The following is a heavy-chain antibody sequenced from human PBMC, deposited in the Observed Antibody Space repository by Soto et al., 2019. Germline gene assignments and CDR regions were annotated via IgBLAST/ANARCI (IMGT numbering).Heavy chain of an antibody. CDR1: GFTFSSYG. Sequence: GGSLRLSCAASGFTFSSYGMHWVRQAPGKGLEWVAVISYDGSNKYYADSVKGRFTISRDNSKNTLYLQMNSLRAEDTAVYYSAKVEISEQLVRNYYYYGMDVWGQGTTVTVSS. CDR3: AKVEISEQLVRNYYYYGMDV. V-gene: IGHV3-30*18. CDR2: ISYDGSNK. D-gene: IGHD6-6*01. J-gene: IGHJ6*02.